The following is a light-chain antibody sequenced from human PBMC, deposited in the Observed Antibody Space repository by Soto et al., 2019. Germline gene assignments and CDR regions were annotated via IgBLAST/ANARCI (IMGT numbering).Light chain of an antibody. J-gene: IGLJ2*01. V-gene: IGLV2-14*03. CDR1: MSYICTYDL. CDR2: DVT. CDR3: TSYTTSSTVV. Sequence: QSALTQPASVSRSLGHSITISFTGTMSYICTYDLVSWYQQHPGKAPQIMIYDVTNRPSGVSNRFSGSKSGNTASLTISGIQAEDEADYYCTSYTTSSTVVIGGGTKVTVL.